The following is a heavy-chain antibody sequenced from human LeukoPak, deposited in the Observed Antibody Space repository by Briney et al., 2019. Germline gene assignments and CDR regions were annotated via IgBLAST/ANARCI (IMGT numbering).Heavy chain of an antibody. D-gene: IGHD6-19*01. Sequence: SETLSLTCTVSGGSISSYYWSWIRQPAGKGLEWIGRIYTSGSTNYNPSLKSRVTMSVDTSKNQFSLKQNSVTAADAAVYYCARSLSSGWFPFDYWGQGTLVTVSS. J-gene: IGHJ4*02. CDR1: GGSISSYY. CDR3: ARSLSSGWFPFDY. CDR2: IYTSGST. V-gene: IGHV4-4*07.